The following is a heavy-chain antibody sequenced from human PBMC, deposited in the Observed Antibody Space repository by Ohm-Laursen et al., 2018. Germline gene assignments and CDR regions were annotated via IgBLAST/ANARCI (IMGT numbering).Heavy chain of an antibody. CDR2: ISPSGGST. D-gene: IGHD2-15*01. Sequence: ALVKVSCNTSGYTFTSYYMHWVRQAPGQGLEWMGIISPSGGSTSYTQNFQGRVTMTRDTSTTTVYMELSSLRSEDTAVYYCAIRGGAGAFDIWGQGTLVTVSS. CDR3: AIRGGAGAFDI. CDR1: GYTFTSYY. J-gene: IGHJ3*02. V-gene: IGHV1-46*01.